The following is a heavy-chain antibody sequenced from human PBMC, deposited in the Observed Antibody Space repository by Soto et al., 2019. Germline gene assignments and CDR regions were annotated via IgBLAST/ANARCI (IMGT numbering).Heavy chain of an antibody. CDR1: GYTFTSYD. CDR2: MNPNSGNT. CDR3: ARDLRPYGMDV. J-gene: IGHJ6*02. D-gene: IGHD3-3*01. V-gene: IGHV1-8*01. Sequence: ALVKVSCKASGYTFTSYDINWVRQATGQGLEWMGWMNPNSGNTGYAQKFQGRVTMTRNTSISTAYMELSSLRSEDTAMYYCARDLRPYGMDVWGQGTTVTVSS.